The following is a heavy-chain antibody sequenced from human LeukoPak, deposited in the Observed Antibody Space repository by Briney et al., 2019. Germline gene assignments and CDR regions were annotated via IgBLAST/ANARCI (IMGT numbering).Heavy chain of an antibody. J-gene: IGHJ1*01. D-gene: IGHD3-3*01. Sequence: PGRSLRLSCAASGFTFSNYGMHWVRQAPGKGLEWVAVIWYDGSITYYEDSVKGRFTISRDNAMNSLYLQMNSLRAEDTAVYYCATLRFLEWLLFPEYFQHWGQGTLVTVSS. CDR1: GFTFSNYG. CDR2: IWYDGSIT. CDR3: ATLRFLEWLLFPEYFQH. V-gene: IGHV3-33*03.